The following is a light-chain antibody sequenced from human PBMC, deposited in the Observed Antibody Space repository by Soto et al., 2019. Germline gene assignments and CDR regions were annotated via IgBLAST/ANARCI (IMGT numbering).Light chain of an antibody. Sequence: EIVITQSPATLSVSPGARATLSCRARQSVSGYLAWYQQRPGQTPRLLIYDASNRATGIPARFSGSGSGADFTLTISSLEPEDFAVYYCQQRSDWPPITFGQGTRLENK. CDR2: DAS. J-gene: IGKJ5*01. V-gene: IGKV3-11*01. CDR3: QQRSDWPPIT. CDR1: QSVSGY.